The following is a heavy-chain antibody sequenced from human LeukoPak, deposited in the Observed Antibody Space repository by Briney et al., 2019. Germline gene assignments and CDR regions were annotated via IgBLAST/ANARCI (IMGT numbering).Heavy chain of an antibody. Sequence: GGSLRLSCAASGFTFSSFAMHWVRQAPGKGLEWVAVMSYDGDDIYYADSVKGRFSISRDNSKNTLYLQMNSLRAEDTAVYSCARDWGVKWLNWYFDLWGCGTLVTVSS. J-gene: IGHJ2*01. CDR2: MSYDGDDI. CDR3: ARDWGVKWLNWYFDL. V-gene: IGHV3-33*01. CDR1: GFTFSSFA. D-gene: IGHD5-12*01.